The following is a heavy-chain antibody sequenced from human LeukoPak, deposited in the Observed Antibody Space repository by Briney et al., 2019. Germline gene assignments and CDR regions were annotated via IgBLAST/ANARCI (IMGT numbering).Heavy chain of an antibody. Sequence: QPGRSLRLSCAASGFTFSSYAMHWVRQAPGKGLEWVSVIYSGGSTYYADSVKGRFTISRDNSKNTLYLQMNSLRAEDTAVYYCARLGYWGQGTLVTVSS. V-gene: IGHV3-53*01. J-gene: IGHJ4*02. CDR2: IYSGGST. CDR1: GFTFSSYA. CDR3: ARLGY.